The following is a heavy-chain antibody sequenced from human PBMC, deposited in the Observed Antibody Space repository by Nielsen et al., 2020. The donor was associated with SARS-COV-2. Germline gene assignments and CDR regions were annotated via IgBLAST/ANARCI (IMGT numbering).Heavy chain of an antibody. D-gene: IGHD6-6*01. Sequence: SLKISCAASGFTFDDYAMHWVRQAPGKGLEWVSGISWNSGSIGYADSVKGRFTISRDNAKNSLYLQMNSLRAEDTALYYCATSAYSSSMDVWGQGTTVTVS. CDR2: ISWNSGSI. CDR3: ATSAYSSSMDV. V-gene: IGHV3-9*01. CDR1: GFTFDDYA. J-gene: IGHJ6*02.